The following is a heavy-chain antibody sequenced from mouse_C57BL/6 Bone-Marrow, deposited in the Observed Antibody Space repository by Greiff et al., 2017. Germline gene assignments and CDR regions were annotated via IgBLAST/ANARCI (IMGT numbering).Heavy chain of an antibody. CDR2: INPYNGGT. V-gene: IGHV1-19*01. D-gene: IGHD2-3*01. Sequence: EVQLVESGPVLVKPGASVKMSCKASGYTFTDYYMNWVKQSHGKSLEWIGVINPYNGGTSYNQKFKGKATLTVDKSSSTAYMELNSLTSEDSAVYYCARRGWLLRLWGQGTTLTVSS. CDR3: ARRGWLLRL. J-gene: IGHJ2*01. CDR1: GYTFTDYY.